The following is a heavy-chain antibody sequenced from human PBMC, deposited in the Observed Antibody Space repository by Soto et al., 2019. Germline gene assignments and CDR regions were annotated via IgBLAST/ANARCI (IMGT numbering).Heavy chain of an antibody. Sequence: QVQLQESGPGLVKPSQTLSLTCTVSGGSISSGGYYWSWIRQHPGKGLEWIGYIYYSGSTYDNPCRNIRVTISVDTSKNQFSLKVSSVTAADTAVYYCARSVVLSGSSQPSYFDYWGQGTLVTVSS. CDR1: GGSISSGGYY. V-gene: IGHV4-31*03. J-gene: IGHJ4*02. CDR2: IYYSGST. CDR3: ARSVVLSGSSQPSYFDY. D-gene: IGHD1-26*01.